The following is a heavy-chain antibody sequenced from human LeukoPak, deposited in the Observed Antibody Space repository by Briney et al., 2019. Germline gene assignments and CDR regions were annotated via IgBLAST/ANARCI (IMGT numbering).Heavy chain of an antibody. V-gene: IGHV5-51*01. CDR2: IYPGDSDT. CDR3: ARHGQYYDFWSGYYWFDP. Sequence: GESLKISCKGSGYSFTSYWIGWVRQMPGKGLEWMGIIYPGDSDTRYSPSFQGQVTISADKSNSTAYLQWSSLKASDTAMYYCARHGQYYDFWSGYYWFDPWGQGTLVTVSS. D-gene: IGHD3-3*01. CDR1: GYSFTSYW. J-gene: IGHJ5*02.